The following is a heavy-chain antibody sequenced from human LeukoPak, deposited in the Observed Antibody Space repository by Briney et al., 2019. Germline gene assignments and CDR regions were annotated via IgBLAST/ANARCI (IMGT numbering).Heavy chain of an antibody. CDR2: IYTSGST. CDR3: ARALGYCSSTSCRGAFDI. Sequence: SETLSLTCTVSGGSISSYYWSWIRQPAGKGLEWIGRIYTSGSTNYNHSLKSRVTMSVDTSKNQFSLKLSSVTAADTAVYYCARALGYCSSTSCRGAFDIWGQGTMVTVSS. CDR1: GGSISSYY. D-gene: IGHD2-2*01. J-gene: IGHJ3*02. V-gene: IGHV4-4*07.